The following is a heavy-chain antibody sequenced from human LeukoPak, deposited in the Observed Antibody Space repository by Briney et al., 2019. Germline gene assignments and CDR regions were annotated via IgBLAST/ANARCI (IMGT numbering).Heavy chain of an antibody. V-gene: IGHV1-18*04. CDR1: GYTFTGYY. J-gene: IGHJ1*01. D-gene: IGHD3-22*01. CDR3: ATGNYYDSSGYYYGYFQH. CDR2: ISAYNGNT. Sequence: ASVKVSCKASGYTFTGYYMHWVRQAPGQGLEWMGWISAYNGNTNYAQKLQGRVTMTTDTSTSTAYMELRSLRSDDTAVYYCATGNYYDSSGYYYGYFQHWGQGTLVTVSS.